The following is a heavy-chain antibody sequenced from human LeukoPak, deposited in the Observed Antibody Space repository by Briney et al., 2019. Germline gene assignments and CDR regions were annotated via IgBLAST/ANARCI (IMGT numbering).Heavy chain of an antibody. V-gene: IGHV2-5*02. J-gene: IGHJ4*02. D-gene: IGHD6-19*01. CDR2: LFWDDDK. Sequence: SGPTLVNPTQTLTLTCTFSGFSLSTSGVAVGWARQPPGKALEWLALLFWDDDKRYSPSLRSRLTISKDTSKNQVVLTMTNMDPVDTATYYCAHSFGIFSGWYKGSYYFDYWGQGTLVTVSS. CDR3: AHSFGIFSGWYKGSYYFDY. CDR1: GFSLSTSGVA.